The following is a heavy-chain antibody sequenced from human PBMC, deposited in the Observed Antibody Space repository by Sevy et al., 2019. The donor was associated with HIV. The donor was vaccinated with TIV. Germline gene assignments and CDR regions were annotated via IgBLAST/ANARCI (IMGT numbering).Heavy chain of an antibody. D-gene: IGHD3-10*02. V-gene: IGHV3-23*01. CDR3: GREGCSKPHDY. CDR2: FSFGCGKL. CDR1: GFTFSSYA. Sequence: GGSLSLSCAASGFTFSSYAMSWVRQAPGKGLGWVATFSFGCGKLNYADSVKDRFTMSRDNYKNTLYLQMHSLRAEDTAVYYCGREGCSKPHDYWGQGPLVTVSS. J-gene: IGHJ4*02.